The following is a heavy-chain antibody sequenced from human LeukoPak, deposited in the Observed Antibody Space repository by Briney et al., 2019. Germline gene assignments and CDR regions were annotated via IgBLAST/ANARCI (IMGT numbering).Heavy chain of an antibody. CDR3: ARDRDTAMVTIFGY. D-gene: IGHD5-18*01. J-gene: IGHJ4*02. Sequence: PGGSLRLSCAASGFTFSSYAMHWVRQAPGKGLEWVAVISYDGSNKYYADSVKGRFTISRDNSKNTLYLQMNSLRAEDTAVYYCARDRDTAMVTIFGYWGQGTLVTVSS. CDR2: ISYDGSNK. V-gene: IGHV3-30-3*01. CDR1: GFTFSSYA.